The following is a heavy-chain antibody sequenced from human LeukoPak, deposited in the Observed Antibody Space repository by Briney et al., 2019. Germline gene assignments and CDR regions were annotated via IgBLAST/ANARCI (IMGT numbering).Heavy chain of an antibody. J-gene: IGHJ4*02. D-gene: IGHD1-26*01. V-gene: IGHV3-49*03. CDR1: GFTFGDYA. CDR3: TRAGHQSGLDY. Sequence: GGSLRLSCTASGFTFGDYAMSWFRQAPGKGLEWVGFIRSKAYGGTTEYAASVKGRFTISRDDSKSIAYLQMNSLKTEDTAVYYCTRAGHQSGLDYWGQGTLVTVSS. CDR2: IRSKAYGGTT.